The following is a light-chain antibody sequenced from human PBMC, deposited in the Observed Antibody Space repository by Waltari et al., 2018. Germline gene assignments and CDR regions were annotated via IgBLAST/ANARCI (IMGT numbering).Light chain of an antibody. CDR3: QQYNSHSQT. Sequence: DIQMTQSPSTLSASVGDRVTINCRASQSINSWFAWDQTKPGKAPKLLIYKASTLQSGVPSRFSGSGSGTEFTLTISSLQPDDFATYYCQQYNSHSQTFGRGTKLELK. V-gene: IGKV1-5*03. CDR2: KAS. CDR1: QSINSW. J-gene: IGKJ2*01.